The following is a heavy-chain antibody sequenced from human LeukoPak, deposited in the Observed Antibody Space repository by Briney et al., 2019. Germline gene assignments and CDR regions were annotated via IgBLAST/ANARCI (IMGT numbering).Heavy chain of an antibody. J-gene: IGHJ4*02. CDR3: TTYRYSYGSTGYSYFDL. Sequence: GGSRTLSCAASGLTFGNAWMSWVRQAPGKGLEWVARILSETSGGTRDYAAPVRGRFTISRDDSRSTLYLQMNSLKTEDTAQYYCTTYRYSYGSTGYSYFDLWGQGTLVTVSS. V-gene: IGHV3-15*01. CDR2: ILSETSGGTR. CDR1: GLTFGNAW. D-gene: IGHD3-22*01.